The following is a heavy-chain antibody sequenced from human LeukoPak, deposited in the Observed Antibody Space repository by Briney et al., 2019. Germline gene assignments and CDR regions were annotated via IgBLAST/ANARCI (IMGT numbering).Heavy chain of an antibody. CDR3: ARQRLMHYDFFDY. Sequence: PSETLSLTCAVSGYSISSGYYCGWIRQPPGKGVEWIGSIYHSGSTYYNPSLKSRVTISVDTSKNQFSLKLSSVTAADTAVYYCARQRLMHYDFFDYWGQGTLVTVSS. CDR1: GYSISSGYY. CDR2: IYHSGST. J-gene: IGHJ4*02. D-gene: IGHD3-3*01. V-gene: IGHV4-38-2*01.